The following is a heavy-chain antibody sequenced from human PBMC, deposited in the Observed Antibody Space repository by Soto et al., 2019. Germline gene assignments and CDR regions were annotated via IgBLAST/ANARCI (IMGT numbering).Heavy chain of an antibody. J-gene: IGHJ4*01. CDR1: GFTFTSYW. D-gene: IGHD4-17*01. Sequence: EVQLVESGGDLDQPGGSLRLSCAASGFTFTSYWMHWVRQSPGKGLVWVSRINPDGSRTSYADSVKGRFTISRDNAKNTLYLQMNSLGADDTAVYYCARVAVTTYYFDYWGHGTLVTVSS. CDR2: INPDGSRT. CDR3: ARVAVTTYYFDY. V-gene: IGHV3-74*01.